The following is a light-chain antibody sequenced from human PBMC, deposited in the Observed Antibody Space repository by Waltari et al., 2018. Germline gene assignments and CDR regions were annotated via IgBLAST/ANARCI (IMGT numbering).Light chain of an antibody. CDR3: QQYDVLQYT. V-gene: IGKV1-33*01. Sequence: SSLSASVGDRVTITCQASQDITNCLNWYQQKPGQAPKLLIYDASNLKTGVPSRFSGRGFGTDFTFTISSLQPEDVATYYCQQYDVLQYTFGPGTKVNLK. CDR1: QDITNC. CDR2: DAS. J-gene: IGKJ3*01.